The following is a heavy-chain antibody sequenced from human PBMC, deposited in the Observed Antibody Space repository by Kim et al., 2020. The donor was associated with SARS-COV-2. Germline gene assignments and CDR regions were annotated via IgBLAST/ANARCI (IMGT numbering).Heavy chain of an antibody. J-gene: IGHJ5*02. CDR1: GGSISSSSYC. CDR3: VSYDSGSYRAWFDP. CDR2: IYSSTTT. V-gene: IGHV4-39*01. Sequence: SETLSLTCTVSGGSISSSSYCWGWIRQPPGKGLEWIASIYSSTTTFYNPSLKSRVTISVDTSKNHFSLKLSSVTAADTAVYYCVSYDSGSYRAWFDPWGQGTLVTVSS. D-gene: IGHD3-10*01.